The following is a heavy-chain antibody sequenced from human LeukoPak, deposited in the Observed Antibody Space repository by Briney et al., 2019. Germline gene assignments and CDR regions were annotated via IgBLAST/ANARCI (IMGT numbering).Heavy chain of an antibody. J-gene: IGHJ6*03. CDR2: FDPARGQF. CDR3: ATGVICATTTCPGYRNYYFFMDV. D-gene: IGHD2-2*01. CDR1: AFTLSELS. Sequence: ASVKVSCKVSAFTLSELSMHWVRQAPGKGLEWVGGFDPARGQFIYGQSFRGRVILTEDASTNTAFMEVTSMRPDDTAVYYCATGVICATTTCPGYRNYYFFMDVWGEGTAVTVSS. V-gene: IGHV1-24*01.